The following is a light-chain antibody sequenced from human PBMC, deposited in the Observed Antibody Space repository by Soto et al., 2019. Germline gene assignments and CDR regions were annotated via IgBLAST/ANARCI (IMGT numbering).Light chain of an antibody. CDR1: QGISSY. CDR3: QQLNSYPFT. CDR2: AAS. Sequence: DIQLTQSPSFLSASVGDRVTITCRASQGISSYLAWYQQKPGKAPKLLIYAASTLQSAVPSRFSGSGSGTEFTLTISSMQAEDYATYYCQQLNSYPFTFGPGTKVDIK. J-gene: IGKJ3*01. V-gene: IGKV1-9*01.